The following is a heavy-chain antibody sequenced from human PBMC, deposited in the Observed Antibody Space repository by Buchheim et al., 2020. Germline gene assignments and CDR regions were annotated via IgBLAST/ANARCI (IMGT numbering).Heavy chain of an antibody. CDR2: INPSGGST. CDR1: GYTFTSYY. V-gene: IGHV1-46*01. Sequence: QVQLVQSGAEVKKPGASVKVSCKASGYTFTSYYMHWVRQAPGQGLEWMGIINPSGGSTSYAQKFQGRVTMTRDTSTTTVYLELSSLRSEDTAVYYCAREGDTTVTTWGWFDPWGQGTL. CDR3: AREGDTTVTTWGWFDP. J-gene: IGHJ5*02. D-gene: IGHD4-17*01.